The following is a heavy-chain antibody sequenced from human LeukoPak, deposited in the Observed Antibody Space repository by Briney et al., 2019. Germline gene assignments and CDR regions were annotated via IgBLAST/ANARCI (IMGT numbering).Heavy chain of an antibody. V-gene: IGHV4-39*07. J-gene: IGHJ5*02. CDR1: GDSISSSSYY. CDR2: IYYSGST. D-gene: IGHD6-13*01. Sequence: SETLSLTCTVSGDSISSSSYYWGWIRQPPGKRLEWIGSIYYSGSTYYNPSLKSRVTISVDTSRNQFSLKLSSVTAADTAVYYCATRPDIAATGPGWFDPWGQGTLVTVSS. CDR3: ATRPDIAATGPGWFDP.